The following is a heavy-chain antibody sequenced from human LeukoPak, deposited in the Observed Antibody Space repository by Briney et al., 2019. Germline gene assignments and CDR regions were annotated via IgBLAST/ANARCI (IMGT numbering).Heavy chain of an antibody. CDR1: GCTFSSYA. D-gene: IGHD2/OR15-2a*01. CDR2: IIPIFGTA. J-gene: IGHJ4*02. CDR3: ARAPPERILGVFFDY. V-gene: IGHV1-69*01. Sequence: ASVNVSCKASGCTFSSYAISWERQAPGQGLEWMGGIIPIFGTANYAQKFQGRVTSTADESTSTAYMELSSLRSEDTAVYYCARAPPERILGVFFDYWGQGTLVTVSS.